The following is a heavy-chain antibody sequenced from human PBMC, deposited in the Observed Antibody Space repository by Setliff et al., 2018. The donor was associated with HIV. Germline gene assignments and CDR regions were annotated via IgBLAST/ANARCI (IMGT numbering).Heavy chain of an antibody. J-gene: IGHJ4*02. CDR1: GGSISSNW. CDR3: GRGDPLRFLDY. CDR2: IYHSGST. Sequence: PSETLSLTCAVSGGSISSNWWSWVRQSPGKGLEWIGEIYHSGSTHYNPSLQSRVTISVDKSKSQFSLKLNSVTAADTAVYYCGRGDPLRFLDYWGQGTLVTVSS. V-gene: IGHV4-4*02. D-gene: IGHD3-10*01.